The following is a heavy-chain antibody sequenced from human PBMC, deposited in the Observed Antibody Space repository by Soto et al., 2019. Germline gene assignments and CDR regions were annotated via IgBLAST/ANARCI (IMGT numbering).Heavy chain of an antibody. J-gene: IGHJ4*02. Sequence: SVKVSCKASGGTFSSYTISWMRQAPGQGLEWMGRIIPILGIANYAQKFQGRVTITADKSTSTAYMELSSLRSEDTAVYYCARDYGSGSYYIRFGYWGQGTLVTVSS. CDR2: IIPILGIA. V-gene: IGHV1-69*04. CDR1: GGTFSSYT. D-gene: IGHD3-10*01. CDR3: ARDYGSGSYYIRFGY.